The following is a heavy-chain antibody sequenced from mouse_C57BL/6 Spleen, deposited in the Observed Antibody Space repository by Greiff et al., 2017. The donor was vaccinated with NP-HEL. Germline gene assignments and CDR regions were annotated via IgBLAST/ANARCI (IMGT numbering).Heavy chain of an antibody. D-gene: IGHD2-1*01. Sequence: EVMLVESGGGLVQPGGSLKLSCAASGFTFSDYYMYWVRQTPEKRLEWVAYISNGGGSTYYPDTVQGRFTISRDNAKNTLYLQMSRLKSEDTAMYYCARRGGNYGFAYWGQGTLVTVSA. CDR1: GFTFSDYY. J-gene: IGHJ3*01. V-gene: IGHV5-12*01. CDR2: ISNGGGST. CDR3: ARRGGNYGFAY.